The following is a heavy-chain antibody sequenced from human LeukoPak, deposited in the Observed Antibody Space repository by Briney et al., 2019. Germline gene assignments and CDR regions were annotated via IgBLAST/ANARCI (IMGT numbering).Heavy chain of an antibody. CDR2: IKQDGSEK. J-gene: IGHJ4*02. D-gene: IGHD3-10*01. Sequence: PGGSLRLSCAASGFTFTNDFMSWVRQAPGKGLEWVANIKQDGSEKYYVDSVKGRFTISRDNAKNSLYLPMNSLRAEDTAVYYCARDRGGYFDYWGQGTLVTVSS. CDR1: GFTFTNDF. CDR3: ARDRGGYFDY. V-gene: IGHV3-7*01.